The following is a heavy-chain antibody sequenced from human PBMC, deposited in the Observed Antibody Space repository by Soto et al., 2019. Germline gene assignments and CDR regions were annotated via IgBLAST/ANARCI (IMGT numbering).Heavy chain of an antibody. D-gene: IGHD3-10*01. CDR2: INHSGST. CDR1: GGSFSGYY. J-gene: IGHJ6*02. Sequence: SETLSLTCAVYGGSFSGYYWSWIRQPPGKGLEWIGEINHSGSTNYNPSLKSRVTISVDTSKNQFSLKLSSVTAADTAVYYCARTIRGDYYYYGMDVWGQGTTVTVSS. V-gene: IGHV4-34*01. CDR3: ARTIRGDYYYYGMDV.